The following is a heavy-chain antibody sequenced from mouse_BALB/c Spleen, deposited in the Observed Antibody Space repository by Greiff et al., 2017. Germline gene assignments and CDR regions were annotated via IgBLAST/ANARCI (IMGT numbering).Heavy chain of an antibody. CDR2: ISYSGST. CDR1: GNSITSGY. J-gene: IGHJ1*01. D-gene: IGHD1-2*01. V-gene: IGHV3-8*02. CDR3: ARGPNSLLRPRYFDV. Sequence: EVKLLESGPSLVKPSQTLSLTCSVTGNSITSGYWNWIRKFPGNKLEYMGYISYSGSTYYNPSLKSRISITRDTSKNQYYLQLNSVTTEDTATYYCARGPNSLLRPRYFDVWGAGTTVTVSS.